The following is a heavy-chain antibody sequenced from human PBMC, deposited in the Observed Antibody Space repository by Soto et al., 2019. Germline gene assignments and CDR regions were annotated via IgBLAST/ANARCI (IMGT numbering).Heavy chain of an antibody. CDR2: MSYDGSDT. CDR1: GFIFSNNG. CDR3: ARGSGNPSYYYYGMDV. D-gene: IGHD6-19*01. V-gene: IGHV3-30*03. Sequence: GGSLRLSCVGSGFIFSNNGMHWVRQTPGKGLEWVAFMSYDGSDTFYADSVKGRFAISRDNSKNTLFLHMSNLRAEDTAMYYCARGSGNPSYYYYGMDVWGQGTTVTVSS. J-gene: IGHJ6*02.